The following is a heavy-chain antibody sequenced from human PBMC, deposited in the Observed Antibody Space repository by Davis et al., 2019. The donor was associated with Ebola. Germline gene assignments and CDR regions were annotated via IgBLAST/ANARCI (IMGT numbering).Heavy chain of an antibody. CDR1: GFTVSRNY. V-gene: IGHV3-53*01. CDR3: ARDGYNQYYGMDV. CDR2: MYSGGST. Sequence: GESLKISCAASGFTVSRNYMSWVRQAPGKGLEWVSVMYSGGSTYHADSVNGRFTISRDNSKNTLYLQMNSLRAEDTAVYYCARDGYNQYYGMDVWGQGTAVTVSS. J-gene: IGHJ6*02. D-gene: IGHD5-24*01.